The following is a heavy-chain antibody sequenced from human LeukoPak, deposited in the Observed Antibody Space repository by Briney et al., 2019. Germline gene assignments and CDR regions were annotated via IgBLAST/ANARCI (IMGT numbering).Heavy chain of an antibody. J-gene: IGHJ6*02. Sequence: ASVKVSCKASGYTFTGYYMHWVRQAPGQGLEWMGWINPNSGGTNYAQKFQGRVTMTRDTSISTACMELSRLRSDDTAVYYCARGPVVPAAIAYYYYGMDVWGQGTTVTVSS. CDR3: ARGPVVPAAIAYYYYGMDV. CDR1: GYTFTGYY. D-gene: IGHD2-2*02. V-gene: IGHV1-2*02. CDR2: INPNSGGT.